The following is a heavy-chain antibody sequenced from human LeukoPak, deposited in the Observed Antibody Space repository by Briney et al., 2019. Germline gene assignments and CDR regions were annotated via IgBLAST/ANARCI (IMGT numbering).Heavy chain of an antibody. Sequence: SETLSLTCTVSGGSISSSSYYWGWIRQPPGKGLEWIGSIYYSGSTYYNPSLKSRVTISVDTSKNQFSLKLSSATAADTAVYYCARRFWFGASLLDYWGQGTLVTVSS. V-gene: IGHV4-39*01. CDR3: ARRFWFGASLLDY. D-gene: IGHD3-10*01. CDR2: IYYSGST. CDR1: GGSISSSSYY. J-gene: IGHJ4*02.